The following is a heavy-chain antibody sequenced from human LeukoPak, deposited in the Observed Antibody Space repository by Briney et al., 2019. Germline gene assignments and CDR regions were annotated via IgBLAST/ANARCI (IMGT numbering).Heavy chain of an antibody. CDR1: GXSISSYY. V-gene: IGHV4-59*08. CDR3: ARHEAGGPGAFDI. D-gene: IGHD3-10*01. Sequence: SETLSLTWTVSGXSISSYYGSWIRQPPGKGLEWIGYIYYSGSTNYNPSLKSRVTISVDTSKNQFSLKLSSVSAADTAVYYCARHEAGGPGAFDIWGQGTMVTVSS. J-gene: IGHJ3*02. CDR2: IYYSGST.